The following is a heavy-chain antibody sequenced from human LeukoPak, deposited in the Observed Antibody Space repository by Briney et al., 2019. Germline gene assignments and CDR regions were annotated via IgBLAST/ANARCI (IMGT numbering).Heavy chain of an antibody. CDR3: ARKKWEPPGWFDP. D-gene: IGHD1-26*01. CDR2: IYHSGST. J-gene: IGHJ5*02. V-gene: IGHV4-4*02. CDR1: GGSISSSYW. Sequence: PSETLSLTCAVSGGSISSSYWWNWVRQPPGKGLEWIGEIYHSGSTNYNPSLKSRVTISVDKSKNQFSLKLTSVTAADTAVYYCARKKWEPPGWFDPRGPGTLVTVSS.